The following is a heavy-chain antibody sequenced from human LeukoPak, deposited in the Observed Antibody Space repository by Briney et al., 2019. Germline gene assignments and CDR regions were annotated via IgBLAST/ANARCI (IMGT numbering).Heavy chain of an antibody. CDR3: ARAEDTELVDY. V-gene: IGHV3-30*04. Sequence: QPGRSLRLSCAASGFTFSSYAMHWVRRAPGKGLEWVAVISYDGSNKYYADSVKGRFTISRDNSKNTLYLQMNSLRAEDTAVYYCARAEDTELVDYWGQGTLVTVSS. CDR2: ISYDGSNK. CDR1: GFTFSSYA. D-gene: IGHD6-6*01. J-gene: IGHJ4*02.